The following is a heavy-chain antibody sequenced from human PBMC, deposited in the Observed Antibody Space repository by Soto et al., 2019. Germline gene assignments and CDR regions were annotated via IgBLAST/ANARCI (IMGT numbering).Heavy chain of an antibody. CDR2: IIPIFGTA. CDR3: ARDYYDSSGSAWFDP. J-gene: IGHJ5*02. V-gene: IGHV1-69*13. Sequence: SVKVSCKASGGTFSSYAISWVRQAPGQGLEWMGGIIPIFGTANYAQKFQGRVTITADESTSTAYMELGSLRSEDTAVYYCARDYYDSSGSAWFDPWGQGTLVTVSS. CDR1: GGTFSSYA. D-gene: IGHD3-22*01.